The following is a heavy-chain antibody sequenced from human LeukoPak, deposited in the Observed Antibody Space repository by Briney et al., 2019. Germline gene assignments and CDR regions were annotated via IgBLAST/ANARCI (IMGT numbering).Heavy chain of an antibody. D-gene: IGHD1-26*01. Sequence: PGGSLRLSCAASGFTFSHYSVNWVRQAPGKGLEWVSSTSRSWSYIYYADSVKGRFTISRDNAKKSLYLQMNSLRAVDTAVYYCARDRSLGGSYWDAFDIWGQGTMVTVSS. CDR3: ARDRSLGGSYWDAFDI. CDR2: TSRSWSYI. CDR1: GFTFSHYS. J-gene: IGHJ3*02. V-gene: IGHV3-21*01.